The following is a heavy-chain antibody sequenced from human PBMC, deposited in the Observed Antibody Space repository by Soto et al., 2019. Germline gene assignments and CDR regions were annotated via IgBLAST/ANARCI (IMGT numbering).Heavy chain of an antibody. CDR3: ARAVHSSSSEGANWFDP. D-gene: IGHD6-6*01. Sequence: QVQLQESGPGLVKPSQTLSLTCTVSGGSISSGGYYWSWIRQHPGKGLEWIGYLYYSGSTYFNTSLNSRLTILVDTSKTQFALQRSSVTAAYTAVYYCARAVHSSSSEGANWFDPWGQGTLVTVSS. J-gene: IGHJ5*02. CDR1: GGSISSGGYY. CDR2: LYYSGST. V-gene: IGHV4-31*03.